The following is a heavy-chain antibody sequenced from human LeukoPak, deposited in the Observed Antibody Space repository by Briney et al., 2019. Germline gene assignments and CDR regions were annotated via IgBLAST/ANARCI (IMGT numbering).Heavy chain of an antibody. CDR3: AKDQGRHYYDSSGYSF. V-gene: IGHV3-43*02. D-gene: IGHD3-22*01. Sequence: PGGSLRLSCAASGFTFDDYAMHWVRQAPGKGLEWVSLISGDGGSTYYADSVKGRFTIYRDNSKNSLYLQMNSLRTEDTALYYCAKDQGRHYYDSSGYSFWGQGTLVTVSS. CDR1: GFTFDDYA. CDR2: ISGDGGST. J-gene: IGHJ4*02.